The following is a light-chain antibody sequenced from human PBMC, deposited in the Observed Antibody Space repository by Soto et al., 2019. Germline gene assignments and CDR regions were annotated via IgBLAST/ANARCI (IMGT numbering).Light chain of an antibody. Sequence: EIVLSQSPDTLSLSPGERATLSCRASQSISTSYVAWYQQRPGQAPRLLIHTTSNRATGIPDRFSGSGSGTEFTLTISSLQSEDFAVYYCQQYDHWPRGTFGQGTKLEI. CDR2: TTS. V-gene: IGKV3-20*01. J-gene: IGKJ2*01. CDR3: QQYDHWPRGT. CDR1: QSISTSY.